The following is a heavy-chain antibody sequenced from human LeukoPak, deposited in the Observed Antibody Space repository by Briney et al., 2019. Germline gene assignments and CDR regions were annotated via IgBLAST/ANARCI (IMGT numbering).Heavy chain of an antibody. J-gene: IGHJ4*02. V-gene: IGHV3-23*01. CDR1: GFTFGDYA. D-gene: IGHD3-22*01. Sequence: GGSLRLSCTASGFTFGDYAMSWFRQAPGKGLEWVSVISNSDGSTYYTDSVKGRFTISRNNSKNTLYLQMDSLRAEDTAVYYCAKSRTSTAYFNFDYWGQGTLVTVSS. CDR3: AKSRTSTAYFNFDY. CDR2: ISNSDGST.